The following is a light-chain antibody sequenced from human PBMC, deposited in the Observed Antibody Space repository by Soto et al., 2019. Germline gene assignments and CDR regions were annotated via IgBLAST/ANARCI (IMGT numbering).Light chain of an antibody. V-gene: IGKV3-20*01. J-gene: IGKJ5*01. CDR1: QSVSSSY. CDR3: QQHGSSPIT. CDR2: GAS. Sequence: EIVLTQSPGTLSLSPGERATLSCRASQSVSSSYLAWYQQKPGQTPRLLIYGASSRATGIPDRFSGSGSGTDGTITISRLETEDGSVYYCQQHGSSPITFGQGTRLEIK.